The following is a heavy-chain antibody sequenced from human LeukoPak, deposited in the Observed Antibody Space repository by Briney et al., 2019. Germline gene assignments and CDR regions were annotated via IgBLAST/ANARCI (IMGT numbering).Heavy chain of an antibody. CDR3: ASASVAARKGAFDI. V-gene: IGHV4-31*03. D-gene: IGHD6-6*01. CDR1: GCSISSCCYN. Sequence: SETLSLTCTVSGCSISSCCYNWIWIRQHPGTDLEWIGYIYDSGNNYYNPSLKSRITISEDTSKNQFLLKLSSVTAADTALYYCASASVAARKGAFDIWGQGTMVTVSS. CDR2: IYDSGNN. J-gene: IGHJ3*02.